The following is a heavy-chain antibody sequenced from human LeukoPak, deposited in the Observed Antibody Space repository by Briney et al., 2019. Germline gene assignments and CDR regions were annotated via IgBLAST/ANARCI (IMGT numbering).Heavy chain of an antibody. CDR2: ISGSGGST. V-gene: IGHV3-23*01. Sequence: GGSLRLSCAASGFTFSSYAMSWVRQAPGKGLEWVSAISGSGGSTYYADSVKGRFTISRDNSKNTLYLQMNSLRAEDTAVYHCAKSMTPYYYYYYMDVWGKGTTVTVSS. CDR3: AKSMTPYYYYYYMDV. CDR1: GFTFSSYA. J-gene: IGHJ6*03.